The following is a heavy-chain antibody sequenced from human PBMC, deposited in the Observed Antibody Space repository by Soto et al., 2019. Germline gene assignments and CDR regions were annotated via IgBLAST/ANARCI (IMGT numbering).Heavy chain of an antibody. V-gene: IGHV1-3*01. CDR1: GYSFTSSS. D-gene: IGHD6-19*01. Sequence: ASVKVSCMASGYSFTSSSVHWVRQAPGQSPEWMGWINVGKDNTKYSQKFQGRVTITRDTSASTAYMVLRSLRSEDTAVYYCARDLEVAGSSPPCFYCGMDVWAKVPRSPSP. CDR3: ARDLEVAGSSPPCFYCGMDV. CDR2: INVGKDNT. J-gene: IGHJ6*02.